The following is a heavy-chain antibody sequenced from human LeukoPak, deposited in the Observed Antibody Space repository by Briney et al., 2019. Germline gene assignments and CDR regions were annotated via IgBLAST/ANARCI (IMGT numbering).Heavy chain of an antibody. Sequence: GGSLRLSCAASGFTFSSYSMNWVRQAPGKGLEWVSSISSSSSYIYYADSVKGRFTISRDNAKNSLYLQMNSLRAEDTAVYYCARDRTVSSSWYLDAFDIWGQGTMVTVSS. CDR1: GFTFSSYS. D-gene: IGHD6-13*01. J-gene: IGHJ3*02. CDR2: ISSSSSYI. CDR3: ARDRTVSSSWYLDAFDI. V-gene: IGHV3-21*01.